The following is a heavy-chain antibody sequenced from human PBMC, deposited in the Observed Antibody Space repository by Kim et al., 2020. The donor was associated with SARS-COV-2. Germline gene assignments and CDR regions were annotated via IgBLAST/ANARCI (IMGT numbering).Heavy chain of an antibody. D-gene: IGHD3-10*01. J-gene: IGHJ4*01. CDR2: IHHSRST. CDR3: ARGREGSGTYGLLYYFDH. CDR1: GGSFSGYY. Sequence: SETLSLTCALYGGSFSGYYWSFIRQPPGQGLEWIGEIHHSRSTNYNPSLKSRVTMSADSPKNQFSLKLSSVTAADTAAYYCARGREGSGTYGLLYYFDH. V-gene: IGHV4-34*01.